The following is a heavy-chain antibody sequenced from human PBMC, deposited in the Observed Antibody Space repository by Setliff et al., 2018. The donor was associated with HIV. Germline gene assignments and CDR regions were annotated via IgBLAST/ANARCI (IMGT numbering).Heavy chain of an antibody. CDR1: GYTFTDYY. V-gene: IGHV1-69-2*01. CDR2: VDPQDGET. Sequence: GASVKVSCKASGYTFTDYYMHWVKQAPGEGLEWMGRVDPQDGETKYAEKFQGRVTITADTSTDTSDMELSSLRSEDTAVYYCATAGTYYYGSGSYHVSGYWGQGTLVTVSS. J-gene: IGHJ4*02. CDR3: ATAGTYYYGSGSYHVSGY. D-gene: IGHD3-10*01.